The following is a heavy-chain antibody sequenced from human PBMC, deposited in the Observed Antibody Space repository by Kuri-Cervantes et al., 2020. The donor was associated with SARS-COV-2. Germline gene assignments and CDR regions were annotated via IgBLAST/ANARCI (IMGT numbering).Heavy chain of an antibody. CDR1: GGSIGRRNYY. J-gene: IGHJ4*02. Sequence: SETLSLTCTVSGGSIGRRNYYWGWIRQPPGKGLEWIGNIYYSGNTYYNPSLRSRVTISVDTSKNQFSLKLSSVTAADTAVYYCARQAPLQQLALAYWGQGTLVTVSS. CDR3: ARQAPLQQLALAY. CDR2: IYYSGNT. V-gene: IGHV4-39*07. D-gene: IGHD6-13*01.